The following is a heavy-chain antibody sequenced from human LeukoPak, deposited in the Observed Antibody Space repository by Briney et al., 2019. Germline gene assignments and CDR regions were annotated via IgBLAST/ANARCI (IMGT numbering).Heavy chain of an antibody. CDR3: AKDMSPSGWYLDY. CDR1: GFTVSSNY. V-gene: IGHV3-9*01. D-gene: IGHD6-19*01. CDR2: ISWNSGSI. Sequence: GGSLRLSCAASGFTVSSNYMSWVRQAPGKGLEWVSGISWNSGSIGYADSVKGRFTISRDNAKNSLYLQMNSLRAEDTALYYCAKDMSPSGWYLDYWGQGTLVTVSS. J-gene: IGHJ4*02.